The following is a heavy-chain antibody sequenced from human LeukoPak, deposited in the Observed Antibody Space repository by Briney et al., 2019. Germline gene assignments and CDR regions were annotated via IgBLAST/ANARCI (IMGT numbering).Heavy chain of an antibody. CDR1: GGSISSYY. Sequence: SETLSLTCTVSGGSISSYYWSWIRQPPGKGLEWIGYIYYSGSTNYNPSLKSRVTISVDTSKNQFSLKLSSVTAADTAVYYCAMYDYGGNDWWGSDAFDIWGQGTMVTVSS. CDR2: IYYSGST. CDR3: AMYDYGGNDWWGSDAFDI. J-gene: IGHJ3*02. D-gene: IGHD4-23*01. V-gene: IGHV4-59*01.